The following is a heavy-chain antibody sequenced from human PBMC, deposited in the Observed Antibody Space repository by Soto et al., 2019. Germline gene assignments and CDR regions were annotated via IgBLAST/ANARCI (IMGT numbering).Heavy chain of an antibody. CDR3: ARDNEQQTFDP. D-gene: IGHD6-13*01. CDR2: IYYSGST. J-gene: IGHJ5*02. V-gene: IGHV4-61*08. Sequence: PSETLSLTCTVSGGSISSGGYYWSWIRQHPGKGLEWIGYIYYSGSTNYNPSLKSRVTISVDTSKNQFSLKLSSVTAADTAVYYCARDNEQQTFDPWGQGTLVTVSS. CDR1: GGSISSGGYY.